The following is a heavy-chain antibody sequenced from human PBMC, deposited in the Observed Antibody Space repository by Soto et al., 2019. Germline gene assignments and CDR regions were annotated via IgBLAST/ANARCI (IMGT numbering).Heavy chain of an antibody. CDR3: AHRLVSSGWYVLDY. V-gene: IGHV2-5*02. CDR2: ISWDTDK. Sequence: QITLKESGPTLVKPTQPLTLTCTFSGFSLSTTGVGVGWIRQPPGKALEWLAFISWDTDKRYSPSLRSRLTITNDPSKNPVVLTMTNMDPVDTATYYCAHRLVSSGWYVLDYWGQGTLVTVSS. CDR1: GFSLSTTGVG. J-gene: IGHJ4*02. D-gene: IGHD6-19*01.